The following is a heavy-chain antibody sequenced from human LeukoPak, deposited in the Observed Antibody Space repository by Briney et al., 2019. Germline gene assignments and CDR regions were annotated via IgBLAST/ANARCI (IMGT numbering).Heavy chain of an antibody. CDR3: ARRLTQYDCFDP. CDR1: GDSVSSNSVT. Sequence: SQTLSLTCAISGDSVSSNSVTWNWIRQSPSRGLEWLGRTYYRSTWYNDYAISVRGRITVNPDTSKNQFSLHLNSVTPEDTAVYYCARRLTQYDCFDPWGQGILVTVSS. D-gene: IGHD2-2*01. V-gene: IGHV6-1*01. CDR2: TYYRSTWYN. J-gene: IGHJ5*02.